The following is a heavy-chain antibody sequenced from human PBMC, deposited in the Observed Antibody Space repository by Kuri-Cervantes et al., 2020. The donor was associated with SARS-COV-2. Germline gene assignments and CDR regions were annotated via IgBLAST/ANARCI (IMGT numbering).Heavy chain of an antibody. CDR3: AKDPPYCGGDCYSFDY. Sequence: GESLKISCAASGFTFSSYAMSWVRQAPGKGLEWVSAISGSGGCTYYADSVKGRFTISRDNSKNTLYLQMNSLRAEDTAVYYCAKDPPYCGGDCYSFDYWGQGTLVTVSS. D-gene: IGHD2-21*01. CDR1: GFTFSSYA. V-gene: IGHV3-23*01. J-gene: IGHJ4*02. CDR2: ISGSGGCT.